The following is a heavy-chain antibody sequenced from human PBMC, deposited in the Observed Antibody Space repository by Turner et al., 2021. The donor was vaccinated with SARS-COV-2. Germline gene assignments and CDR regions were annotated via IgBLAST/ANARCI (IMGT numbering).Heavy chain of an antibody. D-gene: IGHD1-26*01. CDR2: INHSGST. J-gene: IGHJ6*02. Sequence: QVQLPQWGAGLFKPSETLSLTCSVHGGSFSGYYWSWIRQPPGKGLEWIGEINHSGSTNYNPSLKSRVTISVDTSKNQFSLKLSSVTAADTAVYYCARGIKGVLMSGSYYYYGMDVWGQGTTVTVSS. CDR3: ARGIKGVLMSGSYYYYGMDV. CDR1: GGSFSGYY. V-gene: IGHV4-34*01.